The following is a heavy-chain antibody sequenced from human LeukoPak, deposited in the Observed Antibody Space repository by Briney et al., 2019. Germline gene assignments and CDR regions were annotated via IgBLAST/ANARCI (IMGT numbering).Heavy chain of an antibody. CDR1: GGSFSGYY. CDR2: ISYDGSNE. J-gene: IGHJ4*02. D-gene: IGHD3-22*01. V-gene: IGHV3-30*18. Sequence: LSLTCAVYGGSFSGYYWSWIRQPPGKGLEWVAVISYDGSNEYYADSVKGRFTISRDNSKNTLYLQMNSLRAEDTAMYYCAKAFQSRGYYLWAPFDYWGQGTLVTVSS. CDR3: AKAFQSRGYYLWAPFDY.